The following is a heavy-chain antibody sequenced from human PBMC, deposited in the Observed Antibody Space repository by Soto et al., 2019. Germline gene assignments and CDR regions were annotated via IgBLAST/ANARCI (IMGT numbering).Heavy chain of an antibody. J-gene: IGHJ6*02. CDR2: IIPIFGTA. CDR3: ARGSRYQLLFRYYYGMDV. Sequence: SVKVSCKASGGTFSSYAISWVRQAPGQGLEWMGGIIPIFGTANYAQKFQGRVTITADKSTSTAYMELSSLRSEDTAVYYCARGSRYQLLFRYYYGMDVWGQGTTVTVSS. D-gene: IGHD2-2*01. V-gene: IGHV1-69*06. CDR1: GGTFSSYA.